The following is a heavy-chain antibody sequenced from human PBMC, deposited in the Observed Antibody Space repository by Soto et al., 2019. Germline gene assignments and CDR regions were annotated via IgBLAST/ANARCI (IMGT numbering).Heavy chain of an antibody. D-gene: IGHD2-2*01. J-gene: IGHJ6*02. CDR3: AKDIVVVPAATYYYYYGMDV. Sequence: GGSLRLSCAASGFTFSSYAMSWVRQAPGKGLEWVSAISGSGGSTYYADSVKGRFTISRDNSKSTLYLQMNSLRAEDTAVYYCAKDIVVVPAATYYYYYGMDVWGQGTTVTVSS. CDR1: GFTFSSYA. V-gene: IGHV3-23*01. CDR2: ISGSGGST.